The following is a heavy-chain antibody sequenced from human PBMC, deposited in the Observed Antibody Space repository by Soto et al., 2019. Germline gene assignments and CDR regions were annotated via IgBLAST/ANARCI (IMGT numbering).Heavy chain of an antibody. CDR3: ATPHCSGGSCYSGAYYYGMDV. CDR1: GYSFTSYW. V-gene: IGHV5-10-1*01. J-gene: IGHJ6*02. D-gene: IGHD2-15*01. Sequence: GESLKISCKGSGYSFTSYWIGWVRQMPGKGLEWMGRIDPSDSYTNYSPSFQGHVTISADKSISTAYLQWSSLKASDTAMYYCATPHCSGGSCYSGAYYYGMDVWGQGTTVTVSS. CDR2: IDPSDSYT.